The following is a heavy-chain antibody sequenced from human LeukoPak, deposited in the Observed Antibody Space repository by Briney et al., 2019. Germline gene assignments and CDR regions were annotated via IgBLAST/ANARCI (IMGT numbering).Heavy chain of an antibody. Sequence: GGSLRLSCATSGFTYNSYALSWVRQAPGKGLEWVSAISGSGSSTYYADSVKGRFTISRDNSKNTLYLQMNSLRAEDTAVYYCAKVGGLRFLEWSPAGYFDFWGQGTLVTVSS. CDR1: GFTYNSYA. V-gene: IGHV3-23*01. J-gene: IGHJ4*02. CDR3: AKVGGLRFLEWSPAGYFDF. CDR2: ISGSGSST. D-gene: IGHD3-3*01.